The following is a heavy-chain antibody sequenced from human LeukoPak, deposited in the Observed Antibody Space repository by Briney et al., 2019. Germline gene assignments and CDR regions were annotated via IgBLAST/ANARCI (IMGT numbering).Heavy chain of an antibody. J-gene: IGHJ4*02. Sequence: SETLSLTCTLSGGSISTYYWSWIRQPPGKGLEWIGYIYYSGSTNYNPSLKSRVTISVDTSKNQFSLKLSSVTAADTAVYYCARAYSSYTPSDYWGQGTLVTVSS. CDR1: GGSISTYY. D-gene: IGHD6-6*01. V-gene: IGHV4-59*01. CDR2: IYYSGST. CDR3: ARAYSSYTPSDY.